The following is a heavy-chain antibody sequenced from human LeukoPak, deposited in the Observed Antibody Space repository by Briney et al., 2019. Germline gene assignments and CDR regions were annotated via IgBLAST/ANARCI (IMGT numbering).Heavy chain of an antibody. J-gene: IGHJ4*02. Sequence: GGSLRLSCAASGFTFSSYWMHWVRQAPGKGLVWVSRINSDGSSTSYADSVKGRFTISRDNAKNTLYLQMNSLRAEDMAVYYCARGGSGWYVGGSFDYWGQGTLVTVSS. CDR1: GFTFSSYW. D-gene: IGHD6-19*01. V-gene: IGHV3-74*01. CDR2: INSDGSST. CDR3: ARGGSGWYVGGSFDY.